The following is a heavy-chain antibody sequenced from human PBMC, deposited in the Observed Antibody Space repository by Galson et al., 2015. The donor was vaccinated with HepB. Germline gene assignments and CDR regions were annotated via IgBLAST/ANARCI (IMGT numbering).Heavy chain of an antibody. Sequence: QSGAAVKKPGESLRISCKGSGYSFASYWISWVRQMPGKGLEWMGRIDPSDSYSNYSPSFQGHVTISADKSISTAYLQWSSLKASDTAMYYCARHQGRYFDWLPMAYWGQGTLVTVSS. CDR3: ARHQGRYFDWLPMAY. V-gene: IGHV5-10-1*01. CDR2: IDPSDSYS. J-gene: IGHJ4*02. CDR1: GYSFASYW. D-gene: IGHD3-9*01.